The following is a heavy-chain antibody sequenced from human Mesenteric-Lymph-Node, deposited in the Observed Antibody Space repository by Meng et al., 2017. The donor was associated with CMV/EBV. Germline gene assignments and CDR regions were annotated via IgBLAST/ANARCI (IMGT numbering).Heavy chain of an antibody. CDR2: IHPGDSDT. Sequence: GGSLRLSCKGSGYSFTSHWIGWVRQMPGKGLEVMGIIHPGDSDTTYSPSFEGQVTISADKSINTAYLQWSSLKASDSAIYYCARQAIGAAARGLDYWGQGTLVTVSS. CDR1: GYSFTSHW. J-gene: IGHJ4*02. CDR3: ARQAIGAAARGLDY. D-gene: IGHD6-25*01. V-gene: IGHV5-51*01.